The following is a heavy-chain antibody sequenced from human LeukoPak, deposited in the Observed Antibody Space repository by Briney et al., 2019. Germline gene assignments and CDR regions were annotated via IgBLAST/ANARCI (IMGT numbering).Heavy chain of an antibody. J-gene: IGHJ4*02. CDR2: RNEDGSLK. V-gene: IGHV3-7*01. D-gene: IGHD6-19*01. CDR3: ASGVEREQWLV. Sequence: GGSLRLSCAASGFAFSNFWMSWVRQAPGKGPEWVANRNEDGSLKNYVDSVEGRFTVSRDNAKNALDLQMNSLRLEDTAVYYCASGVEREQWLVWGQGTLVTVSS. CDR1: GFAFSNFW.